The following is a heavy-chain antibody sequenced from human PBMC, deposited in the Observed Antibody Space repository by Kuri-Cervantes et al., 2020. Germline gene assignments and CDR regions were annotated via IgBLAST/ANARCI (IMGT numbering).Heavy chain of an antibody. V-gene: IGHV4-39*07. CDR2: IYYSGST. D-gene: IGHD6-13*01. J-gene: IGHJ4*02. Sequence: ESLKISCTVSGGSISSSSYYWGWIRQPPGKGLEWIGSIYYSGSTYYNPSLKSRVTISVDTSKNRFSLKLSSVTAADTAVYYCARSSSSWYYFDYWGQGTLVTVSS. CDR1: GGSISSSSYY. CDR3: ARSSSSWYYFDY.